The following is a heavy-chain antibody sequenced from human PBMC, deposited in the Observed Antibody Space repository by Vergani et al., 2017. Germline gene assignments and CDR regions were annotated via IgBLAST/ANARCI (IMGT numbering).Heavy chain of an antibody. CDR3: ARDLRLLYNRFDP. CDR1: GITFRDYY. V-gene: IGHV3-7*01. J-gene: IGHJ5*02. CDR2: INQDGSEK. D-gene: IGHD1-14*01. Sequence: EVHLVESGGGSVQRGGSLRLSCVVSGITFRDYYMSWVRQAPGKGLEWVANINQDGSEKNYVESVKGRFTISRDNSKSTMYLQMNSLRDEDTGVYYCARDLRLLYNRFDPWGQGTLVTVSS.